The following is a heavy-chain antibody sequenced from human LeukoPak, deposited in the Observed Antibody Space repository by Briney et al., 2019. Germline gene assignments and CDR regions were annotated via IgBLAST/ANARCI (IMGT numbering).Heavy chain of an antibody. J-gene: IGHJ4*02. Sequence: GGSLRLSCAASGFTFSSYDIHWVRQAPGKGLEWVAFIRYDGSNKYYADFVRGRFTISRDNSKNTLYLHMNSLRAEDTAVYYCARDYGAWVVPDGIMYYFDYWGQGTLVTVSS. CDR2: IRYDGSNK. CDR1: GFTFSSYD. V-gene: IGHV3-30*02. CDR3: ARDYGAWVVPDGIMYYFDY. D-gene: IGHD2-2*01.